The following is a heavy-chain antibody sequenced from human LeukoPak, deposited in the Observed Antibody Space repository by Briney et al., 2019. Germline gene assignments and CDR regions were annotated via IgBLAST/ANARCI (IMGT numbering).Heavy chain of an antibody. CDR2: IIPIFGTA. Sequence: SVKVSCTASGGTFSSYAISWVRQAPGQGLEWMGGIIPIFGTANYAQKFQGRVTITADESTSTAYMELSSLRSEDTAVYYCADYGDLKGGFDYWGQGTLVTVSS. D-gene: IGHD4-17*01. J-gene: IGHJ4*02. CDR3: ADYGDLKGGFDY. V-gene: IGHV1-69*01. CDR1: GGTFSSYA.